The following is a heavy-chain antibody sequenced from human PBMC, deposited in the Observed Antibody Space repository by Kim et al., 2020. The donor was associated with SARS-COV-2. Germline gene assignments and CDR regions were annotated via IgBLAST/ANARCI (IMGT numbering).Heavy chain of an antibody. J-gene: IGHJ6*02. CDR1: GGSISSSSYY. CDR2: IYYSRNT. V-gene: IGHV4-39*07. CDR3: AGSSGSYSDYYGMDV. D-gene: IGHD1-26*01. Sequence: SETLSLTCTVSGGSISSSSYYWGWIRQPTGQELVWNGSIYYSRNTYFNPSLNSRVTISVNTTKNKFSLKLSAVTAADTAVYYCAGSSGSYSDYYGMDVWGRGTTVTVSS.